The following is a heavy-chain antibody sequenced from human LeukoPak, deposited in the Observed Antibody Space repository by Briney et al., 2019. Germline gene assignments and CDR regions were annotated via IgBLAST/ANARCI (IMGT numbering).Heavy chain of an antibody. V-gene: IGHV3-7*03. CDR2: IKQDGDEK. J-gene: IGHJ4*02. CDR1: GFTFSSYW. D-gene: IGHD2-2*01. CDR3: ARDRGYCSSINCYRHFDY. Sequence: PGGSLRLSCAASGFTFSSYWMSWVRQAPGKGLEWVANIKQDGDEKHYVDSVKGRFTISRDNAKNSLYLQMNSLRAEDTAVYYCARDRGYCSSINCYRHFDYWGQGTLVTVSS.